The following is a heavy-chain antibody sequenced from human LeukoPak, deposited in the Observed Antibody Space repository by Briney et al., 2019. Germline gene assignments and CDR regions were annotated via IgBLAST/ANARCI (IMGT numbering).Heavy chain of an antibody. CDR2: INHSGST. J-gene: IGHJ4*02. CDR3: ARSERSGIYFDY. D-gene: IGHD6-13*01. Sequence: PSETLSLTCAVYGGSFSAYYWSWIRQLPGKGLEWIVEINHSGSTNYNPSLKSRVTISVDTSRNQFSLKVSSVSASDTTVYYCARSERSGIYFDYWGQGTLVTVSS. V-gene: IGHV4-34*01. CDR1: GGSFSAYY.